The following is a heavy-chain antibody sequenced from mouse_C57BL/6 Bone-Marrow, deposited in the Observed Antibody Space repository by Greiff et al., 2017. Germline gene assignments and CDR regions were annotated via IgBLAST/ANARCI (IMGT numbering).Heavy chain of an antibody. CDR1: GYTFTSYW. D-gene: IGHD1-1*01. Sequence: VQLQQPGAELVMPGASVKLSCKASGYTFTSYWMHWVKQRPGQGLEWIGEIDPSDSYTNYNQKFKGKTTLTVDKSSSTAYMQLRSLTSEDSAVYYCAREGLLRAWFAYWGQGTLVTVSA. CDR2: IDPSDSYT. V-gene: IGHV1-69*01. J-gene: IGHJ3*01. CDR3: AREGLLRAWFAY.